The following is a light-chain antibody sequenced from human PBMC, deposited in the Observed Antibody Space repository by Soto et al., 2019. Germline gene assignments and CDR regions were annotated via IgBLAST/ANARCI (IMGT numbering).Light chain of an antibody. CDR2: GAS. CDR3: QQYGDSPDRDRWT. V-gene: IGKV3-20*01. J-gene: IGKJ1*01. Sequence: EIVLTQSPGTLSLSPGERASLSCRASQSVRSSSLAWYQQKPGQPPRLLIYGASSRATGIPDRFSGSGSGTDCTLTISRLEPEDFAVYFCQQYGDSPDRDRWTFGPGTKVEIK. CDR1: QSVRSSS.